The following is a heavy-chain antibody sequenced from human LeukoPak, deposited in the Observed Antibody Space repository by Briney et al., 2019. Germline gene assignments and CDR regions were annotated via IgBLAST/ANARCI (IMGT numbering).Heavy chain of an antibody. CDR1: GFTFSSYS. CDR3: AANDFWSGYPTTIDDP. J-gene: IGHJ5*02. CDR2: ISSSSSYI. D-gene: IGHD3-3*01. Sequence: GGSLRLSCAASGFTFSSYSMNWVRQAPGKGLEWVSSISSSSSYIYYADSVKGRFTISRDNSKNTLYLQMNSLRAEDTAVYYCAANDFWSGYPTTIDDPWGQGTLVTVSS. V-gene: IGHV3-21*04.